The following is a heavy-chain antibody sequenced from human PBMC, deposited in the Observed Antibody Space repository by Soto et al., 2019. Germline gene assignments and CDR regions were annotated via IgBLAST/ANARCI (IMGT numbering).Heavy chain of an antibody. CDR3: AADLGPPYDSNNWFDP. Sequence: EVQLVESGGDLVKPGGSLRLSCAASGFIFSHAWFHWVRQPPGKGLELVGRVKNNGGATDYAPSVKGRFIISRDDSKDMVYLQMSSLRTEDTAIYYCAADLGPPYDSNNWFDPWGQGTRVTVSS. D-gene: IGHD2-21*01. J-gene: IGHJ5*02. CDR2: VKNNGGAT. V-gene: IGHV3-15*07. CDR1: GFIFSHAW.